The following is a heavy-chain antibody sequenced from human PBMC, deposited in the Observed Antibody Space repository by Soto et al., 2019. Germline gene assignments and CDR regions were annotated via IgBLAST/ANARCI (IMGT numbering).Heavy chain of an antibody. J-gene: IGHJ6*02. V-gene: IGHV3-23*01. CDR1: GFTFSSYA. CDR3: AKASGYYYYYGMDV. Sequence: GGSLRLSCAASGFTFSSYAMSWVRQAPGKGLEWVSAISGSGGSTYYADSVKGRFTISRDNSKNTLYLQMNSLRAEDTAVYYCAKASGYYYYYGMDVWGQGTTVTVSS. CDR2: ISGSGGST. D-gene: IGHD6-13*01.